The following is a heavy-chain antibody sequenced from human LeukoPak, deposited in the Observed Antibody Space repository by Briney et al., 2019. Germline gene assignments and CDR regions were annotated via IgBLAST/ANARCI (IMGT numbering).Heavy chain of an antibody. J-gene: IGHJ4*02. CDR1: GYTLTELS. CDR2: INPSGGST. CDR3: ARDHNYYGSGSFTIDY. V-gene: IGHV1-46*01. Sequence: ASVKVSCKVSGYTLTELSMHWVRQAPGQGLEWMGIINPSGGSTSYAQKFQGRVTMTRDTSTSTVYMELSSLRSEDTAVYYCARDHNYYGSGSFTIDYWGQGTLVTVSS. D-gene: IGHD3-10*01.